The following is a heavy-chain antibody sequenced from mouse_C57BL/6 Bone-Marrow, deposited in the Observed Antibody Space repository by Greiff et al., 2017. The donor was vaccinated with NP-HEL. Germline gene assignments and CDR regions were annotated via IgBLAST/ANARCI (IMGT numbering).Heavy chain of an antibody. Sequence: VQLQQSGPELVKPGASVKISCKASGYTFTDYYMNWVKQSHGKSLEWIGDINPNNGGTSYNQKFKGKATLTVDKSSSTAYMELRSLTSEDSAVYYCAKGLRGADYWGQGTTLTVSS. J-gene: IGHJ2*01. CDR3: AKGLRGADY. CDR2: INPNNGGT. CDR1: GYTFTDYY. V-gene: IGHV1-26*01. D-gene: IGHD2-2*01.